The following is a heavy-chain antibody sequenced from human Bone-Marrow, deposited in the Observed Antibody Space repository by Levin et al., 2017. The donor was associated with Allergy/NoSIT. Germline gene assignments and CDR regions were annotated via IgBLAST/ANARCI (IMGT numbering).Heavy chain of an antibody. Sequence: SDTLSLTCTVSGASINSNNWWSWVRQSPGKGLEWIGEIHHSGGTNYNPSLKSRATLSVDNSKNVFSLDLRSVTAADTAVYYCAKDPIAAIEGYFDLWGRGTLVTVSS. CDR1: GASINSNNW. CDR2: IHHSGGT. CDR3: AKDPIAAIEGYFDL. D-gene: IGHD2-2*02. V-gene: IGHV4-4*02. J-gene: IGHJ2*01.